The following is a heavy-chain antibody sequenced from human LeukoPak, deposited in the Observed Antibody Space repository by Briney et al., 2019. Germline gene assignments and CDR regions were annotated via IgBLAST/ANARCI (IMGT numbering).Heavy chain of an antibody. CDR3: ARGGGSNYFDH. CDR1: GFTFSDYY. V-gene: IGHV3-11*05. D-gene: IGHD3-16*01. Sequence: GGSLRLSCAASGFTFSDYYMSWIRQAPGKGLEWVSYISSNSDYTNYADSVKGPFTISRDNAKNSLYLQLNSLRAEDTAVYYCARGGGSNYFDHWGQGTLVTVSS. CDR2: ISSNSDYT. J-gene: IGHJ4*02.